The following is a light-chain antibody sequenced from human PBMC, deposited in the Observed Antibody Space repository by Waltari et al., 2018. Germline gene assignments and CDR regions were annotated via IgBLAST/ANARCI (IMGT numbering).Light chain of an antibody. V-gene: IGKV3-15*01. CDR3: HQYNNWPLYT. J-gene: IGKJ2*01. Sequence: EIVMTQFPRTLSVSPGERVPPSFRASQRIGGNLAWYQQKPGQAPRLLLYHASTRATGVPARFGGSASGSDFNLTISSMQSEDYAVYYCHQYNNWPLYTFGQGTKLEIK. CDR2: HAS. CDR1: QRIGGN.